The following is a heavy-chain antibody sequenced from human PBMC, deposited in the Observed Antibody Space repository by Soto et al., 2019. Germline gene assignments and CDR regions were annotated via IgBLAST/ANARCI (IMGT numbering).Heavy chain of an antibody. CDR2: IAYDESSK. Sequence: QVQLVQSGGGVVQPGGSLRLACVASGLTFNSYAMHWVRQAPGKGLEWVAVIAYDESSKYYIDSVRGRFTISRDNSKNTLFLEMNSLRSEDTAVYFCAKGYCTSGSCLYYYGLGDWGQGTTVTVSS. CDR3: AKGYCTSGSCLYYYGLGD. V-gene: IGHV3-30*04. CDR1: GLTFNSYA. D-gene: IGHD2-15*01. J-gene: IGHJ6*02.